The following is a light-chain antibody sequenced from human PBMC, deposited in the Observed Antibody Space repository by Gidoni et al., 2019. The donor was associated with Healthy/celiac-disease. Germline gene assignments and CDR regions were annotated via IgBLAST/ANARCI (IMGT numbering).Light chain of an antibody. CDR1: QSISSW. CDR2: KAS. Sequence: DIQMTQSPSTLSASVGDRVTITCRASQSISSWLAWYQQKPGKDPKLLIYKASSLESGVPSRLSGSGSGTEFTLTISSLQPDDFATYYCQQYNSYSWTFGQGTKVEIK. V-gene: IGKV1-5*03. J-gene: IGKJ1*01. CDR3: QQYNSYSWT.